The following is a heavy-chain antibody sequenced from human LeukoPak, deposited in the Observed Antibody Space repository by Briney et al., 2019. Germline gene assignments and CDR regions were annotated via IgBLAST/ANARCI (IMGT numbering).Heavy chain of an antibody. D-gene: IGHD5-12*01. V-gene: IGHV4-39*07. Sequence: SETLSLTCTVSGGSISSSFYYWGCIRQPPGKGLEWIGSIYYTGSTYYNPSLKSRVTISVDTSKNQFSLKLSSVTAADTAVYYCARDHSGYDSWSTYNWFDPWGQGTLVTVSS. CDR2: IYYTGST. CDR1: GGSISSSFYY. CDR3: ARDHSGYDSWSTYNWFDP. J-gene: IGHJ5*02.